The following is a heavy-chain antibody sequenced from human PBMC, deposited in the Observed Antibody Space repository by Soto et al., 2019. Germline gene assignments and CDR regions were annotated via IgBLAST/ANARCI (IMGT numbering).Heavy chain of an antibody. J-gene: IGHJ6*02. CDR3: ASNIGDIVVPAASGSKYYYYGMDV. CDR2: IKQDGSEK. D-gene: IGHD2-2*01. Sequence: GGSLRLSCAASGFTFSSYWMSWVRQAPGKGLEWVANIKQDGSEKYYVDSGKGRFTISRDNAKNSLYLKMNSLRAEDPAVYYCASNIGDIVVPAASGSKYYYYGMDVWGQGTTVTVSS. V-gene: IGHV3-7*05. CDR1: GFTFSSYW.